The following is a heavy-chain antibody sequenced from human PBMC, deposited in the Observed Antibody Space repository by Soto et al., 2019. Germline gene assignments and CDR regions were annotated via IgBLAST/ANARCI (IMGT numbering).Heavy chain of an antibody. CDR3: ARGRGYSYGLLYYYYGMDV. D-gene: IGHD5-18*01. CDR2: INHSGST. Sequence: ASETLSLTCAVYGGSFSGYYWSWIRQPPGKGLEWIGEINHSGSTNYNPSLKSRVTISVDTSKNQFSLKPSSVTAADTAVYYCARGRGYSYGLLYYYYGMDVWGQGNTVTVS. J-gene: IGHJ6*02. V-gene: IGHV4-34*01. CDR1: GGSFSGYY.